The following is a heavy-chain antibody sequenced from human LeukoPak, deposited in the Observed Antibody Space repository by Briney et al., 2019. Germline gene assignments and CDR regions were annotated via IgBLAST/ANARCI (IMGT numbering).Heavy chain of an antibody. V-gene: IGHV4-34*01. J-gene: IGHJ4*02. CDR3: ARTKRDYYDSSGYYFDH. D-gene: IGHD3-22*01. CDR1: GGSFSGYY. Sequence: SETLSLTCAVYGGSFSGYYWSWIRQPPGKGLEWIGEINHSGSTNYNPSLKSRVTISVDTSKNQFSLKVNSVTAADTAVYYCARTKRDYYDSSGYYFDHWGQGTLVTVSS. CDR2: INHSGST.